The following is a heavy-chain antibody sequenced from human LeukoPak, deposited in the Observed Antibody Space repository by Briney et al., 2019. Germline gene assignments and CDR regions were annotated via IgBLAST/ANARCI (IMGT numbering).Heavy chain of an antibody. Sequence: HSQTLSLTCAISGDSVSSNSAAWNWIRQSPSRGLEWLGRTYYRCRWYNEYALSVKSRITINPDTSKNQFFLQLNSVTPEDTAVYYCARVTEKQYLPFDSWGQGTLVTVSS. J-gene: IGHJ4*02. CDR2: TYYRCRWYN. CDR1: GDSVSSNSAA. V-gene: IGHV6-1*01. CDR3: ARVTEKQYLPFDS. D-gene: IGHD6-19*01.